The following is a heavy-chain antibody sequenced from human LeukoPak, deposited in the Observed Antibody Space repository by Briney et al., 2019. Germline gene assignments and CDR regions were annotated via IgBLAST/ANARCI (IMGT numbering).Heavy chain of an antibody. V-gene: IGHV3-30*02. CDR3: ARVPYYYDSSGYRGYFDY. D-gene: IGHD3-22*01. CDR2: IRYDGSNK. Sequence: GGSLRLSCAASGFTFSSYGMHWVRQAPGKGLEWVAFIRYDGSNKYYADSVKGRFTISRDNAKNSLYLQMNSLRAEDTAVYYCARVPYYYDSSGYRGYFDYWGQGTLVTVS. CDR1: GFTFSSYG. J-gene: IGHJ4*02.